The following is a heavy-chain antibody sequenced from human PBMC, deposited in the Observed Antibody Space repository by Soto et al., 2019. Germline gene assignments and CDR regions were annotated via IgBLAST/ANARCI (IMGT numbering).Heavy chain of an antibody. V-gene: IGHV3-30*18. Sequence: QVQLVESGGGVVQPGRSLRLACAVSGFTFSRHAMHWVRQAPGKGLEWVALISHDGTHEYYADSVKGRFTISRDNSKNNLYLEMNNLRAEDTAIYYCAKGNGAALRVLTEAGYNWFETWGQGSPVTVSS. D-gene: IGHD6-19*01. CDR3: AKGNGAALRVLTEAGYNWFET. J-gene: IGHJ5*02. CDR2: ISHDGTHE. CDR1: GFTFSRHA.